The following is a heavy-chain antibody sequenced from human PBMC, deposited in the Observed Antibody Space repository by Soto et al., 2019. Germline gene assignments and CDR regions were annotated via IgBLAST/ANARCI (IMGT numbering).Heavy chain of an antibody. Sequence: GGSLRLSCAASGFTFSSYSMNWVRQAPGKGLEWVSYISSSSSTIYYADSVKGRFTISRDNAKNSLYLQMNSLRDEDTAVYYCATLTVTTRQYYYYGMDVWGQGTTVTVSS. J-gene: IGHJ6*02. CDR2: ISSSSSTI. CDR1: GFTFSSYS. CDR3: ATLTVTTRQYYYYGMDV. V-gene: IGHV3-48*02. D-gene: IGHD4-17*01.